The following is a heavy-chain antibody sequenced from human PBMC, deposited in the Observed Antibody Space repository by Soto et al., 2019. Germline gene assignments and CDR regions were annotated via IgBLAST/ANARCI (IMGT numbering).Heavy chain of an antibody. CDR3: ARVWFGESSWFAP. CDR1: GGSITIGGYC. CDR2: ICHSGNT. J-gene: IGHJ5*02. D-gene: IGHD3-10*01. Sequence: PLETLSLTCTVSGGSITIGGYCWSWIQQPPGQGLEWIAYICHSGNTYYNPSLKSRVTTSLDRSKNQFSLNLSSVTAADTAVYYCARVWFGESSWFAPWGQGTLVTVSS. V-gene: IGHV4-30-2*01.